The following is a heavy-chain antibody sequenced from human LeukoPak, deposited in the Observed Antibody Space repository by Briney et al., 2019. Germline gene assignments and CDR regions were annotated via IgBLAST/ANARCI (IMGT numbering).Heavy chain of an antibody. J-gene: IGHJ4*02. V-gene: IGHV3-7*03. CDR3: ARHVDFWSGYIDY. CDR2: IKQDGSEK. D-gene: IGHD3-3*01. Sequence: HPGGSLRLSCAASGFTFGSYWLSWVRQAPGKGLEWVANIKQDGSEKYSVDSVRGRFTISRDNAKNSLYLQMNSLRAEDTAMYYCARHVDFWSGYIDYWGQGTLVTVSS. CDR1: GFTFGSYW.